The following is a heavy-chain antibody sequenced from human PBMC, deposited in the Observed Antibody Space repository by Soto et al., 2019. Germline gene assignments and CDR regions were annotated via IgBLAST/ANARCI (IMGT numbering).Heavy chain of an antibody. J-gene: IGHJ4*02. CDR1: GGSFSGYY. CDR2: INHSGST. D-gene: IGHD6-13*01. V-gene: IGHV4-34*01. CDR3: ASGVAAVDY. Sequence: SETLSLTCAVYGGSFSGYYWSWIRQPPGKGLEWIGEINHSGSTNYNPSLKSRVTISVDTSKNQFYLKRSSVTAADTAVYYCASGVAAVDYWGQGTLVTVSS.